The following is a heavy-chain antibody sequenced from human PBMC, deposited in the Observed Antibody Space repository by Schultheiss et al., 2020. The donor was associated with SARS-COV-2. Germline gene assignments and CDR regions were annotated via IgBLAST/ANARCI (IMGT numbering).Heavy chain of an antibody. CDR1: GGSISSSNW. V-gene: IGHV4-4*02. D-gene: IGHD6-6*01. J-gene: IGHJ5*02. CDR3: ARGGGIAARPVWFDP. CDR2: IYHSGST. Sequence: SETLSLTCAVSGGSISSSNWWSWVRQPPGKGLEWIGEIYHSGSTNYNPSLKSRVTISVDKSKNQFSLKLSSVTAADTAVYYCARGGGIAARPVWFDPWGQGTLVTVSS.